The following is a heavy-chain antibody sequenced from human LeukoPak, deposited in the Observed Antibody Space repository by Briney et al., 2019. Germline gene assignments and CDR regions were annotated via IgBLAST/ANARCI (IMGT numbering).Heavy chain of an antibody. CDR1: GFTFSSYW. CDR2: IKQDGSEK. Sequence: GGSLRLSCAASGFTFSSYWMSWVRQAPGKGLEWVANIKQDGSEKYYVDSVKDRFTISRDNAKNSLYLQMNSLRAEDTAVYYCARDDDYGDYTFVDYWGEGTLVTVSS. D-gene: IGHD4-17*01. CDR3: ARDDDYGDYTFVDY. J-gene: IGHJ4*01. V-gene: IGHV3-7*01.